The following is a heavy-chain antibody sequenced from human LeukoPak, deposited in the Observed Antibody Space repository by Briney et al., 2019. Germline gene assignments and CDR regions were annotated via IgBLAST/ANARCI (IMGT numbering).Heavy chain of an antibody. J-gene: IGHJ4*02. D-gene: IGHD2-21*01. Sequence: GGSLRLSCAASGFTFSSYWMSWVRQAPGKGLEWVANIKQDGSEKYYVDSVKGRFTVSRDNAENSLYLQMNSLRAEDTAVYYCASPGEGGRLWDFDYWGQGTLVTVSS. V-gene: IGHV3-7*01. CDR1: GFTFSSYW. CDR2: IKQDGSEK. CDR3: ASPGEGGRLWDFDY.